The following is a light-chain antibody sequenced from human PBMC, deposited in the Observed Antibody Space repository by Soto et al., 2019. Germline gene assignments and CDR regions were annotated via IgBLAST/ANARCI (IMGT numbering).Light chain of an antibody. J-gene: IGLJ1*01. CDR1: SSNVGGYNY. CDR2: DVS. Sequence: QSALTQPRSVSGSPGQSVALSCTGTSSNVGGYNYVSWYQQHPGKAPKLMIYDVSKRPSGVPDRFSGSKSGNTASLSISGLQAEDEGDYYCFAYADTNNFVFGSGTKLTVL. V-gene: IGLV2-11*01. CDR3: FAYADTNNFV.